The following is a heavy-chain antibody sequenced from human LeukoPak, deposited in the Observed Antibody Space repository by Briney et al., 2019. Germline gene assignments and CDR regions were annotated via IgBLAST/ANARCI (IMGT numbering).Heavy chain of an antibody. J-gene: IGHJ4*02. Sequence: SETLSLTCTVSGYSISSGYYWGWIRQPPEKGLEWIGSIYHSGSTYYNPSLKSRVTISVDTSKNQFSLKLSSVTAADTAVYYCAIDSSGYLYYFDYWGQGTLVTVSS. CDR2: IYHSGST. D-gene: IGHD3-22*01. CDR3: AIDSSGYLYYFDY. V-gene: IGHV4-38-2*02. CDR1: GYSISSGYY.